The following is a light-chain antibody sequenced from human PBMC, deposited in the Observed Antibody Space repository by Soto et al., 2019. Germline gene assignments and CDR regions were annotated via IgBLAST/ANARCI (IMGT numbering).Light chain of an antibody. Sequence: DIQMTQSPSSLSASVGDRVTITCRASQSISSYLNWYQQKPGKAPNLLIYAASSLQSGVPSRFSGSGSGTDFTLTISSLQPEDFATCDCQHSYSSPRPFGQGTKVDIK. V-gene: IGKV1-39*01. CDR1: QSISSY. J-gene: IGKJ1*01. CDR2: AAS. CDR3: QHSYSSPRP.